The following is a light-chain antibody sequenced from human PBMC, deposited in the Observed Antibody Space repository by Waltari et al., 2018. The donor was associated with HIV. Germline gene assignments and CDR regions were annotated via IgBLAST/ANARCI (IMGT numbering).Light chain of an antibody. V-gene: IGLV1-40*01. CDR3: QSYDSSLSAYVV. Sequence: QSVLTQPPSVSGAPGQRGTTSCTGTSSNTGAGSDVHWSQQLPGTAPKLLIYANIHRPSGVPDRFSVSKSATSASLAITGLQAEDEADYFCQSYDSSLSAYVVFGGGTKLTVL. CDR1: SSNTGAGSD. J-gene: IGLJ2*01. CDR2: ANI.